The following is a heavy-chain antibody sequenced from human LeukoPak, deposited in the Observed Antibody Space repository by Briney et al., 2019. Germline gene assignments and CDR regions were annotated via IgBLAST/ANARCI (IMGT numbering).Heavy chain of an antibody. Sequence: GGSLRLSCAASGFSFSSYAMHWVRQAPGKGLEWMANIKPDGSNEYYADSVKGRFTISRDNAKNSLYLHMNSLRVEDTAIYYCVININWSFGSWGQGDVVIVSS. V-gene: IGHV3-7*01. CDR3: VININWSFGS. CDR1: GFSFSSYA. D-gene: IGHD1-1*01. CDR2: IKPDGSNE. J-gene: IGHJ4*02.